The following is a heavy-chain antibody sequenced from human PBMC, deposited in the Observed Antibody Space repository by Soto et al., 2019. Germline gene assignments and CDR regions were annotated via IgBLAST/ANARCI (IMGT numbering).Heavy chain of an antibody. CDR1: GGSISSSSYY. D-gene: IGHD3-22*01. CDR2: IYYCGST. J-gene: IGHJ3*02. Sequence: QLQLQESGPGLVKPSETLSLTCTVSGGSISSSSYYWGWIRQPPGKGLELIGSIYYCGSTYYNPALKSRVIISVDTSKNQFSVKLSSVTAADTAVYYCARHGDSSGYSYAFDIWGQGTMVTVSS. V-gene: IGHV4-39*01. CDR3: ARHGDSSGYSYAFDI.